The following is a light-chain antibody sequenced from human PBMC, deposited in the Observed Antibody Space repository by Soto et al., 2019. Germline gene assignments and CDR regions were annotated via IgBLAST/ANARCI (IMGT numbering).Light chain of an antibody. J-gene: IGKJ2*01. CDR3: QQYAISPYT. CDR2: SVS. V-gene: IGKV3-20*01. Sequence: EIVLTQSPDTLSLSPGERATLSCRTSETVSDSQLAWYQQKPGQAPRLLIYSVSTRATGIADRFSGSGSGTDFTLTIRRLEPEDFAVYYCQQYAISPYTFGQGARLDIK. CDR1: ETVSDSQ.